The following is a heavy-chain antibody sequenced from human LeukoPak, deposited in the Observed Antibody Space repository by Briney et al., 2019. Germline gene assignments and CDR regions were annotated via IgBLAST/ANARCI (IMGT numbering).Heavy chain of an antibody. CDR1: GGSISSSSYY. D-gene: IGHD5-12*01. V-gene: IGHV4-39*01. CDR3: ARQETRGYSGYDPDYYYGMDV. J-gene: IGHJ6*02. Sequence: PSETLSLTCTVSGGSISSSSYYWGWIRQPPGKGLEWSGSIYYSGSTNYNPSLKSRVTISVDTSKNQFSLKLSSVTAADTAVYYCARQETRGYSGYDPDYYYGMDVWGQGTTVTVSS. CDR2: IYYSGST.